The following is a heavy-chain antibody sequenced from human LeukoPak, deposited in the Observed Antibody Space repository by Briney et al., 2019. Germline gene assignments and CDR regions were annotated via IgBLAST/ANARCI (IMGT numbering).Heavy chain of an antibody. V-gene: IGHV4-39*01. D-gene: IGHD6-19*01. CDR1: GITFSFYA. Sequence: GSLRLSCAASGITFSFYAMSWVRQPPGKGLEWIGSIYYSGSTYYNPSLKSRVTISVDTSKNQFSLKLGSVTAADTAVYYCARVRQQWHAQFDYWGQGTLVTVSS. CDR3: ARVRQQWHAQFDY. CDR2: IYYSGST. J-gene: IGHJ4*02.